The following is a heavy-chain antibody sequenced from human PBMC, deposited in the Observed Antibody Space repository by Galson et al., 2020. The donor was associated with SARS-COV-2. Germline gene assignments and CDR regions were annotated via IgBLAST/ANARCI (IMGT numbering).Heavy chain of an antibody. CDR2: ISWNSGSI. J-gene: IGHJ6*02. D-gene: IGHD5-18*01. Sequence: GGSLRLSCAASGFTFDDYAMHWVRQAPGKGLEWVSGISWNSGSIGYADSVKGRFTISRDNAKNSLYLQMNSLRAEDTALYYCAKDYSAMVTSEKEEYYYYGMDVWGQGTTVTVSS. CDR1: GFTFDDYA. V-gene: IGHV3-9*01. CDR3: AKDYSAMVTSEKEEYYYYGMDV.